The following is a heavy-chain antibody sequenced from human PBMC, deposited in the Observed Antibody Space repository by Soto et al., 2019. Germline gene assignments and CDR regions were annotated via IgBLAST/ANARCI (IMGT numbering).Heavy chain of an antibody. CDR1: GGSISGDY. Sequence: SETLSLTCTVFGGSISGDYWSWIRQPPGKGLEWIGYTANTNYNPSLMGRVIISVDTSKNQFSLKLTSVTAADTAVYYCARHGREDSRGFYSWFDPWGQGILVTVSS. D-gene: IGHD3-22*01. J-gene: IGHJ5*02. CDR3: ARHGREDSRGFYSWFDP. CDR2: TANT. V-gene: IGHV4-59*08.